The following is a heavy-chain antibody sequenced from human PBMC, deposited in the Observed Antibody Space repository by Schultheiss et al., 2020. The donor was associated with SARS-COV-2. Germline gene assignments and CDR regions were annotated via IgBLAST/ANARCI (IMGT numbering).Heavy chain of an antibody. Sequence: ASVKVSCKAIDYTFTTYGVSWVRQAPGQGLEWMGGIIPIFGTANYAQKFQGRVTMTRNTSISTAYMELSNLRSEDTAVYYCARVARIAVAGTLRYWGQGTLVTVSS. CDR3: ARVARIAVAGTLRY. V-gene: IGHV1-8*01. J-gene: IGHJ4*02. CDR1: DYTFTTYG. D-gene: IGHD6-19*01. CDR2: IIPIFGTA.